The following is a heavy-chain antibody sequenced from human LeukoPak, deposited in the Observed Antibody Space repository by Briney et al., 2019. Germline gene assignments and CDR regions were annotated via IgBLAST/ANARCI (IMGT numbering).Heavy chain of an antibody. V-gene: IGHV4-34*01. CDR3: ARGRHYYGSGSYLFYHYMDV. CDR1: GGSFSGYY. J-gene: IGHJ6*03. CDR2: INHSGST. D-gene: IGHD3-10*01. Sequence: SETLSLTCAVYGGSFSGYYWSWIRQPPGKGLEWIGEINHSGSTNYNPSLKSRVTISVDTSKNQFSLKLSSVTAADTAVYYCARGRHYYGSGSYLFYHYMDVWGQGTTVTVSS.